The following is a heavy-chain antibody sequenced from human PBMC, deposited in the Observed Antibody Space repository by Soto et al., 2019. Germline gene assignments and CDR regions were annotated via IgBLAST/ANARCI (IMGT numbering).Heavy chain of an antibody. V-gene: IGHV1-69*01. CDR1: GGTFSSYT. D-gene: IGHD6-19*01. Sequence: QVQLVQSGAEVKKPGSSVKVSCKASGGTFSSYTFTWVRQAPGQGLEWMGGIIPLFGTANYAQKFQGRVTITADESTSTAYMQLSSLRSEDTAMYYCARGGQWPPTRHFDPWGQGTLVTVSS. CDR3: ARGGQWPPTRHFDP. CDR2: IIPLFGTA. J-gene: IGHJ5*02.